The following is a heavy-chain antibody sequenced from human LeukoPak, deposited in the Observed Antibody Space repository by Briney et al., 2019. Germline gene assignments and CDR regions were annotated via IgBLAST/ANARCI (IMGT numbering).Heavy chain of an antibody. Sequence: PSQTLSLTCTVSGGSVSSGDYYWSWIGQPPGKGLEWIGYIYYSGSTNYNPSLKSRVTISIDTPKNQFSLNLRSVTDADTAVYYCARDRGASSWPYYFDSWGQGTLVTVSS. D-gene: IGHD6-13*01. J-gene: IGHJ4*02. V-gene: IGHV4-30-4*01. CDR1: GGSVSSGDYY. CDR3: ARDRGASSWPYYFDS. CDR2: IYYSGST.